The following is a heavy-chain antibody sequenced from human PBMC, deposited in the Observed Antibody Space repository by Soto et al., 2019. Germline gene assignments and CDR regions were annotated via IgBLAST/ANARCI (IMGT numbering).Heavy chain of an antibody. CDR2: IYYSGST. D-gene: IGHD3-22*01. J-gene: IGHJ4*02. Sequence: SETLSLTCTVSGGSISSGDYYWSWIRQPPGKGLEWIGYIYYSGSTYYNPSLKSRVTISVDTSKNQLSLKLSSVTAADTAVYYCASYYYDSSGYYPAFDYWGQGTLVTVSS. CDR3: ASYYYDSSGYYPAFDY. V-gene: IGHV4-30-4*01. CDR1: GGSISSGDYY.